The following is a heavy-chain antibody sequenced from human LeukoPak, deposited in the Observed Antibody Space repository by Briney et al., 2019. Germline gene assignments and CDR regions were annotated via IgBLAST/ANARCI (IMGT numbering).Heavy chain of an antibody. CDR1: GGSISSGGHY. CDR2: IYYSGST. Sequence: SETLSLTCTVSGGSISSGGHYWSWIRQHPGQGLEWIGYIYYSGSTYYNPSLKSRVTISADTSENQFSLNLSSVTAADTAVYYCARDSVSTGVVRAFDYWGQGTLVTVSS. V-gene: IGHV4-31*03. CDR3: ARDSVSTGVVRAFDY. D-gene: IGHD1-26*01. J-gene: IGHJ4*02.